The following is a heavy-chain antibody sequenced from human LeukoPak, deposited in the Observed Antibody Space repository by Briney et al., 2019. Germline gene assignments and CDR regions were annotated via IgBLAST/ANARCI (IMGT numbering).Heavy chain of an antibody. Sequence: ASVKVSCKASGYTFINSGISWVRQAPGQGLEWMGWISPYNGNTDYALKFQDRVTMTTDTSTSTAYMELRSLRSDDTALYYCARQLWSDGENAFHIWGQGTMVTVSA. CDR1: GYTFINSG. J-gene: IGHJ3*02. CDR3: ARQLWSDGENAFHI. CDR2: ISPYNGNT. D-gene: IGHD5-18*01. V-gene: IGHV1-18*01.